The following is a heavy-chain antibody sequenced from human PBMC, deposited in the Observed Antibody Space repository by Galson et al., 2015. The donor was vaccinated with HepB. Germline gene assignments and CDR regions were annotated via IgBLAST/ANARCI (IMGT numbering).Heavy chain of an antibody. CDR2: IYYSGST. D-gene: IGHD5-18*01. Sequence: ETLSLTCTVSGGSISSYYWSWIRQPPGKGLEWIGYIYYSGSTNYNPSLKSRVTISVDTSKNQFSLKLSSVTAADTAVYYCARVGYSYVFDYWGQGTLVTVSS. CDR1: GGSISSYY. J-gene: IGHJ4*02. CDR3: ARVGYSYVFDY. V-gene: IGHV4-59*01.